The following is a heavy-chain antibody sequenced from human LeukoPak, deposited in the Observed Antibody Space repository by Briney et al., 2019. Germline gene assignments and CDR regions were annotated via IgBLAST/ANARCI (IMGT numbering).Heavy chain of an antibody. Sequence: PGGSLRLSCAASGFTFSSYAMSWVRQAPGEGLEWVSAISGSGGSTYYADSVKGRFTISRDNSKNTLYLQMNSLRAEDTAVYYCAKAEGYSSSWYGYWGQGTLVTVSS. V-gene: IGHV3-23*01. D-gene: IGHD6-13*01. CDR1: GFTFSSYA. CDR3: AKAEGYSSSWYGY. J-gene: IGHJ4*02. CDR2: ISGSGGST.